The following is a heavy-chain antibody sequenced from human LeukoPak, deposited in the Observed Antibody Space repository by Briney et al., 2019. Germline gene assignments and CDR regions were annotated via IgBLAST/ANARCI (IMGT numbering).Heavy chain of an antibody. J-gene: IGHJ6*02. CDR2: ISGSGGST. V-gene: IGHV3-23*01. CDR3: AKAVSITMVRGVYYYYGMDV. D-gene: IGHD3-10*01. Sequence: PGGSLRLSCAASGFTFSSYAMSWVRQAPGKGLEWVSAISGSGGSTYYADSVKGRFTISRDNSKNTLYLQMNSLRAEDTAVYYCAKAVSITMVRGVYYYYGMDVWGQGTTVTVSS. CDR1: GFTFSSYA.